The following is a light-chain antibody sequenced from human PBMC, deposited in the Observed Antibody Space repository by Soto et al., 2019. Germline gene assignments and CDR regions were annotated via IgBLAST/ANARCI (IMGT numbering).Light chain of an antibody. CDR2: ATS. V-gene: IGKV3D-15*01. CDR3: HQHNNWWT. Sequence: TQSPYTLSVSEGDRATLSCRASRIIGHNYLAWYQQKPGQAPRLLIYATSTRATGIPDRFSGSGSGTEFTLTISSLQSEDFGVYYCHQHNNWWTFGQGTKVDI. CDR1: RIIGHN. J-gene: IGKJ1*01.